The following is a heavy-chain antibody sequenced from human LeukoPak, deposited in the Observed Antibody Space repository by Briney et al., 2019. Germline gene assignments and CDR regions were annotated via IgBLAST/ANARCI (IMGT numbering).Heavy chain of an antibody. J-gene: IGHJ6*02. D-gene: IGHD2-8*02. CDR2: IYYSGNS. V-gene: IGHV4-31*03. CDR3: ARGAGWWRSYYYGMDV. Sequence: SETLSLTCTVSGDSISSGGYYWSWIRQHPGQGLEWIGYIYYSGNSYYNPSLKSRLTISVDTSQNPFSLKLSSVTAVYTAVYYCARGAGWWRSYYYGMDVWGQGTTVTVSS. CDR1: GDSISSGGYY.